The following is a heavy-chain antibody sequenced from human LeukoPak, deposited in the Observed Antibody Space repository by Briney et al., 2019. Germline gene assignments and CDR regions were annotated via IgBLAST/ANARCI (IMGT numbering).Heavy chain of an antibody. Sequence: GGSLRLSCAASGFTFSDYYMSWIRQAPGEGLEWVSHISSSSSYTNYADSVKGRFTISRDNAKNSLYLQMNSLRAEDTAVYYCARARYAAPVDYWGQGTLVTVSS. D-gene: IGHD2-2*01. V-gene: IGHV3-11*05. CDR2: ISSSSSYT. CDR3: ARARYAAPVDY. J-gene: IGHJ4*02. CDR1: GFTFSDYY.